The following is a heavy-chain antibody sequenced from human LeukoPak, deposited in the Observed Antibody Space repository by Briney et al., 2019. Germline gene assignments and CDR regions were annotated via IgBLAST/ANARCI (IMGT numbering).Heavy chain of an antibody. CDR3: AKDLMRDIWFGES. D-gene: IGHD3-10*01. CDR2: ISSSSTI. Sequence: GGSLRLSCAASGFTFSSYSMNWVRQAPGQGLERVSYISSSSTIYYADSVKGRFTISRDNSKNTLYLQMHSLRAEDTAVYYCAKDLMRDIWFGESWGQGTLVTVSS. V-gene: IGHV3-48*01. CDR1: GFTFSSYS. J-gene: IGHJ5*02.